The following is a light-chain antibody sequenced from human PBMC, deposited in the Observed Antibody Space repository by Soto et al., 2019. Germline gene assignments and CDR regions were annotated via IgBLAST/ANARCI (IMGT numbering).Light chain of an antibody. V-gene: IGKV3-11*01. CDR2: DAS. Sequence: ETVLTQSPATLSLSPGERATLSCRASQSVSNFLAWYQQKPGQAPRLLIYDASNRATGVPARFSGSGSGTDFTLTISSLEPEVFAVYYCQQRQNWPPLTFGGGTKVEIK. J-gene: IGKJ4*01. CDR1: QSVSNF. CDR3: QQRQNWPPLT.